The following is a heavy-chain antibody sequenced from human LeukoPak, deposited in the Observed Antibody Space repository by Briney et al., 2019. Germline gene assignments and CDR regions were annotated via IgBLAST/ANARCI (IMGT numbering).Heavy chain of an antibody. CDR1: GGSFSGYY. CDR3: ARAGVLGVWGSYRYWYYFDY. J-gene: IGHJ4*02. V-gene: IGHV4-34*01. Sequence: PSETLSLTCAVYGGSFSGYYWSWIRQPPGKGLGWIGEINHSGSTNYNPSLKSRVTISVDTSKNQFSLKLSSVTAADTAVYYCARAGVLGVWGSYRYWYYFDYWGQGTLVTVSS. CDR2: INHSGST. D-gene: IGHD3-16*02.